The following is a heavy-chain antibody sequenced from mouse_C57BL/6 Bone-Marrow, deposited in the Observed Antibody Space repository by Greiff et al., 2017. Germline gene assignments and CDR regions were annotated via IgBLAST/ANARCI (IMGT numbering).Heavy chain of an antibody. CDR1: GFSLTSYG. CDR3: AIITTVGAPYWYFDV. D-gene: IGHD1-1*01. CDR2: IWSGGST. Sequence: VQLQESGPGLVQPSQSLSITCTVSGFSLTSYGVHWVRQSPGKGLEWLGVIWSGGSTDYNAAFISRLSISKDNSKSQVFFKMNSLQADDTAIYYCAIITTVGAPYWYFDVWGTGTTVTVSS. J-gene: IGHJ1*03. V-gene: IGHV2-2*01.